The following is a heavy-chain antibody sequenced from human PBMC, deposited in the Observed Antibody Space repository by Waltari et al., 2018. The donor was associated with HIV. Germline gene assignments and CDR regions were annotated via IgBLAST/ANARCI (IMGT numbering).Heavy chain of an antibody. CDR1: GYSFTSYE. Sequence: QVQLVQSGAEVMKPGASVKVSCKSSGYSFTSYEINWVRQATGQGLEWVGWMKPNSGKTAYAQIFQGRVTMTSNSSISRAYMELSSLRSEDTAVYYCARGRGYSYGYEDSWGQGTLVTVSS. J-gene: IGHJ5*01. CDR2: MKPNSGKT. V-gene: IGHV1-8*01. D-gene: IGHD5-18*01. CDR3: ARGRGYSYGYEDS.